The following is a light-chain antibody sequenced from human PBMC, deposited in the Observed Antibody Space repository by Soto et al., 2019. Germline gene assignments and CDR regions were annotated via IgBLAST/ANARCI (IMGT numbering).Light chain of an antibody. CDR3: QQRSNWPIT. Sequence: IVMTQSPVTLSVSPGERATLSCRASQSVRSNLAWYQQKPGQAPSLLIYGAFTRATGIPTRFSGSGSGTDFTLTISSLEPEDFAVYYCQQRSNWPITFGQGTRLEIK. J-gene: IGKJ5*01. CDR2: GAF. V-gene: IGKV3-11*01. CDR1: QSVRSN.